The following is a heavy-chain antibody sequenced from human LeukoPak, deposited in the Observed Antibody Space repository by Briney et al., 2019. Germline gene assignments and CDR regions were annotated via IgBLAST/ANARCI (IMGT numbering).Heavy chain of an antibody. D-gene: IGHD2-21*01. CDR2: LTPGRDHI. V-gene: IGHV3-21*01. CDR1: GFPFSTYS. CDR3: AREISSFSVQDCAGFCYTVYY. J-gene: IGHJ4*02. Sequence: GGSLRLSCAASGFPFSTYSMTWVRQAPGKGLEWVSCLTPGRDHIDTADSVRGRFTISRDNAKSSLYLQMNSLRAEDTAVYYCAREISSFSVQDCAGFCYTVYYWGQGALVTVSS.